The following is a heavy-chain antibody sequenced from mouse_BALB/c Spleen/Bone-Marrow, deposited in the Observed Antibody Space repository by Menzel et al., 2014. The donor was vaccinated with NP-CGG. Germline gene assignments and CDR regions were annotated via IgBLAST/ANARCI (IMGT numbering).Heavy chain of an antibody. CDR2: IDPANGNA. D-gene: IGHD2-14*01. Sequence: EVQLQQSGAELVKLGASVKLSCTASGFNIKDTHMHWVKQRPEQGLEWIGRIDPANGNAKYDPKFQGKATITADTSSSTAYLQLSSLTSEDTAVYYCARYRLGTYFDFWGQGTTLTVSS. CDR1: GFNIKDTH. CDR3: ARYRLGTYFDF. V-gene: IGHV14-3*02. J-gene: IGHJ2*01.